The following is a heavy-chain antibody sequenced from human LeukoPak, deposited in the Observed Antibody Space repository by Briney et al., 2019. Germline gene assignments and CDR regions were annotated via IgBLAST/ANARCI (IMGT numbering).Heavy chain of an antibody. Sequence: ASVKVSCKASGYTFTSYGISWVRQAPGQGLEWMGWINPNSGGTNYAQKFQGRVTMTRDTSISTAYMELSRLRSDDTAVYYCARKAITMIVAAFDYWGQGTLVTVSS. V-gene: IGHV1-2*02. CDR2: INPNSGGT. CDR3: ARKAITMIVAAFDY. D-gene: IGHD3-22*01. CDR1: GYTFTSYG. J-gene: IGHJ4*02.